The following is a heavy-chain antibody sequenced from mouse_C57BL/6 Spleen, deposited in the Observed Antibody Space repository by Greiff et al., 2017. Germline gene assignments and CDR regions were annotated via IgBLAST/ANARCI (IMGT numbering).Heavy chain of an antibody. D-gene: IGHD3-3*01. Sequence: VQLQQSGPELVKPGASVKISCKASGYTFTDYYMNWVKQSHGKSLEWIGDINPNNGGTSYNQKFKGKATLTVDKSSSTAYMELRSLTSEDSAVYYCARGWAEDYWGQGTTLTVSS. V-gene: IGHV1-26*01. CDR1: GYTFTDYY. CDR2: INPNNGGT. J-gene: IGHJ2*01. CDR3: ARGWAEDY.